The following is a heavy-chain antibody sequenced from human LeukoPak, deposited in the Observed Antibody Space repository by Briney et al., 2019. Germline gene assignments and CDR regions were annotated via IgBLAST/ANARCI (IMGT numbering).Heavy chain of an antibody. Sequence: GGSLRLSCAASGFTFSSYWMSWVRQAPGKGLEWVDNIKQDGSEKYYVDSVKGRSTISRDNAKNSLYLQMNSLRAEDTAVYYCAREGGYGSGTDEESWFDPWGQGTLVTVSS. CDR1: GFTFSSYW. D-gene: IGHD3-10*01. J-gene: IGHJ5*02. CDR2: IKQDGSEK. V-gene: IGHV3-7*03. CDR3: AREGGYGSGTDEESWFDP.